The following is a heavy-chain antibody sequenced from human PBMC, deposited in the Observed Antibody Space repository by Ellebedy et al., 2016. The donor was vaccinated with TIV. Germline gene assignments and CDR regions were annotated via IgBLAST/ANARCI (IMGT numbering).Heavy chain of an antibody. Sequence: MPSETLSLTCTVSGGSISSYYWSWIRQPPGQGLEWIGYIYYSGSTNYNPSLKSRVTISVDMSKNQFPLRLSSVTAADTAVYYCAGDYGAYFDYWGQGTLVTVSS. CDR3: AGDYGAYFDY. CDR2: IYYSGST. D-gene: IGHD4-17*01. CDR1: GGSISSYY. V-gene: IGHV4-59*08. J-gene: IGHJ4*02.